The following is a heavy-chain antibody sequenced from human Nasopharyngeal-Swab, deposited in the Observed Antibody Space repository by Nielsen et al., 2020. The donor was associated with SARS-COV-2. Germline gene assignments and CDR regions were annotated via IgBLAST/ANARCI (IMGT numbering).Heavy chain of an antibody. CDR1: GFSFSDYY. CDR2: IHSVSSFT. D-gene: IGHD1-14*01. CDR3: ARGRYNPY. V-gene: IGHV3-11*06. Sequence: GGSLRLSCAASGFSFSDYYMSWIRQAPGKGLEWASYIHSVSSFTDYADSVKGRFTISRDNAKNTLYLQMNTLRAEDTAVYYCARGRYNPYWGQGTLVTVSS. J-gene: IGHJ4*02.